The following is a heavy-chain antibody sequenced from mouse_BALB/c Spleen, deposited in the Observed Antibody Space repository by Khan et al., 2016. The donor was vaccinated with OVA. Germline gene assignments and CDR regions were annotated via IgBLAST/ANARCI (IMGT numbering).Heavy chain of an antibody. CDR2: IWGDGNT. Sequence: QVQLKESGPGLVAPSQSLSITCTVSGFSLTSYGVSWVRQPPGKGLEWLGVIWGDGNTYFHSALRSRLSISKDNSKSQVFVKLNSLQTDDTATYYCAKERGYYAVDYWGQGTSVTVSS. V-gene: IGHV2-3*01. J-gene: IGHJ4*01. CDR1: GFSLTSYG. CDR3: AKERGYYAVDY.